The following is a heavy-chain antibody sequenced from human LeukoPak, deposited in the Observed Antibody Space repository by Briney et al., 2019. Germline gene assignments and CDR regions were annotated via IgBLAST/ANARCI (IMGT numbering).Heavy chain of an antibody. CDR2: FYYSRNT. Sequence: SETLPLTCTVSGHSISSSDNYWGWIRQPPGKGLEWIGSFYYSRNTYYNPSLKSRFTISVDTSKNQLSLTLTSVSAADTGVYYCARHPHYYYDNSARWGQGTLVTVSS. V-gene: IGHV4-39*01. J-gene: IGHJ4*02. CDR1: GHSISSSDNY. D-gene: IGHD3-22*01. CDR3: ARHPHYYYDNSAR.